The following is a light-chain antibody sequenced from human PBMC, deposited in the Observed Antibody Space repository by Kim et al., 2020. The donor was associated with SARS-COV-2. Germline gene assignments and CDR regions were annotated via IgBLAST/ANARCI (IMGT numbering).Light chain of an antibody. CDR3: QQYNNWPWA. V-gene: IGKV3-15*01. CDR1: QSVSSK. J-gene: IGKJ1*01. CDR2: GAS. Sequence: EIVMTQSPATLSVSPGERATLSCRASQSVSSKLAWYQQKPGQAPRLLIYGASTRATGMPARFSGSGSGTEFTLTISSLQSEDFAVYYCQQYNNWPWAFGQGTKVDIK.